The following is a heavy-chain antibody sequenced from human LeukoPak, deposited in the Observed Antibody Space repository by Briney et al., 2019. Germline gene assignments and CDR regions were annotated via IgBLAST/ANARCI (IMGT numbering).Heavy chain of an antibody. CDR1: GGSISSYY. J-gene: IGHJ3*02. V-gene: IGHV4-59*01. CDR2: IYYSGST. D-gene: IGHD3-9*01. CDR3: ARGEGDYDILTGYYGPNDAFDI. Sequence: SETLSLTCTVSGGSISSYYWGWIRQPPGKGLEWIGYIYYSGSTNYNPSLKSRVTISVDTSKNQFSLKLSSVTAADTAVYYCARGEGDYDILTGYYGPNDAFDIWGQGTMVTVSS.